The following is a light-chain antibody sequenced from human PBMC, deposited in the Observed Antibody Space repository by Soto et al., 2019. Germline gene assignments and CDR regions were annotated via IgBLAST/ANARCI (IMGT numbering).Light chain of an antibody. CDR2: KAS. Sequence: DIQMTQSPSTLSGSVGDRVTITCRASQTLSSWLAWYQQKPGKAPKLLIYKASTVKSGVPSTFSGSGSGREFTLTHSSGQPGEFATYSCQHYSRYSEAFGQGTKVELK. CDR1: QTLSSW. CDR3: QHYSRYSEA. J-gene: IGKJ1*01. V-gene: IGKV1-5*03.